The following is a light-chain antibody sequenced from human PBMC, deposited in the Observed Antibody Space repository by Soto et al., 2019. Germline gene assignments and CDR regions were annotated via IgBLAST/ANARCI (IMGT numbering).Light chain of an antibody. J-gene: IGKJ1*01. Sequence: AILLVQPPSSLSVPVGARVTIPCLASRDIRNDVSWYQHKPGKAPKFLTFAASNLQSGVPARFSGSGSGTDFTLTITSLQPEDFATYYCLQDYNYPWTFGQGTKVDIK. V-gene: IGKV1-6*01. CDR2: AAS. CDR1: RDIRND. CDR3: LQDYNYPWT.